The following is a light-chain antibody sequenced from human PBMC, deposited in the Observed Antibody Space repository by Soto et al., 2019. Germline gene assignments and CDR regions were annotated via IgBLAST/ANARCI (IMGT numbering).Light chain of an antibody. V-gene: IGKV1-33*01. Sequence: DIQMTQSPSSLSASVGDRVTITCQASQDISNYLNWYQQKPGKAPKLLIYDASNLETGVPSRFSGSGSGTDFTFTISSLQPEDIATYYCQQYNNRPYTFGQGTKLELK. J-gene: IGKJ2*01. CDR2: DAS. CDR1: QDISNY. CDR3: QQYNNRPYT.